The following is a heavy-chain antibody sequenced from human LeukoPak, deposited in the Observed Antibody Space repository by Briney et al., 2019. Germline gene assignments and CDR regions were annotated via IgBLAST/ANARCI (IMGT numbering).Heavy chain of an antibody. Sequence: PSQTLSLTCTVSGGSISSGSYYWSWIRQPAGKGLEWIGRIYTSGSTNYNPSLKSRVTMSVDTSKNQFSLKLSSVTAADTAVYYCARDSAPSLWFGSKGWYYYYYMDVWGKGTTVTVSS. J-gene: IGHJ6*03. D-gene: IGHD3-10*01. V-gene: IGHV4-61*02. CDR2: IYTSGST. CDR3: ARDSAPSLWFGSKGWYYYYYMDV. CDR1: GGSISSGSYY.